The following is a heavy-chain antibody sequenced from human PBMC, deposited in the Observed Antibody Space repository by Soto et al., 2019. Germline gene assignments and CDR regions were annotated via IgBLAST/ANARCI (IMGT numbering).Heavy chain of an antibody. CDR2: ISVSSDYI. Sequence: PGGSLRLSCVASGFSFSDHYMIWIRQAPGKGLEWVAYISVSSDYINYADSVKGRFTMSRDNGKNSVYLHMNSLRAEDTAVYFCVRDADRSDSWWFDLWGPGTQVTVSS. D-gene: IGHD6-6*01. CDR3: VRDADRSDSWWFDL. J-gene: IGHJ5*02. V-gene: IGHV3-11*06. CDR1: GFSFSDHY.